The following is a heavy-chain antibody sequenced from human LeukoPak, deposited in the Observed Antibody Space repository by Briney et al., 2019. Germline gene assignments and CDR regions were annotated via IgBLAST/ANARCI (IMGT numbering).Heavy chain of an antibody. J-gene: IGHJ4*02. CDR3: AKDRGPVTYYFDY. D-gene: IGHD4-17*01. CDR2: ISGSGGRT. Sequence: GGTLRLSCAASGFTFSSYAMSWVRQVPGKGLEWVTSISGSGGRTYYADSVKGRFTISRDNSKNTLYLQMNSLRAEDTALYYCAKDRGPVTYYFDYWGQGTLVTVSS. V-gene: IGHV3-23*01. CDR1: GFTFSSYA.